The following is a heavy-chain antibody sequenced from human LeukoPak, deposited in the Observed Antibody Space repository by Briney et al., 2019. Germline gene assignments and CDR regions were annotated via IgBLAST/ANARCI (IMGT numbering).Heavy chain of an antibody. Sequence: GRSLRLSCAASGFTFSSYGMHWVRQAPGKGLEWVAVIWYDGSNKYYADSVKGRFTISRDNSKNTLYLQMNSLRAEDTAVYYCARMLWEVAATLDYWGQGTLVTVSS. V-gene: IGHV3-33*01. CDR2: IWYDGSNK. D-gene: IGHD2-15*01. CDR3: ARMLWEVAATLDY. CDR1: GFTFSSYG. J-gene: IGHJ4*02.